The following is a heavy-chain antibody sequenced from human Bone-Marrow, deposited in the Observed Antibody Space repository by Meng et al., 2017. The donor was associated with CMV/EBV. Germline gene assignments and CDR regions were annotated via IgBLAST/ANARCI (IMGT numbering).Heavy chain of an antibody. CDR2: ISSYNGNT. CDR1: GYTFTSYG. J-gene: IGHJ4*02. CDR3: ARERDHYYESSDFDY. Sequence: ASVKVSCKASGYTFTSYGISWVRQAPGQGLEWMGWISSYNGNTNYAQKLQGRVTMTTDTSTSTAYMELRSLRSDDTAVYYCARERDHYYESSDFDYWGQGTLVTVSS. D-gene: IGHD3-22*01. V-gene: IGHV1-18*01.